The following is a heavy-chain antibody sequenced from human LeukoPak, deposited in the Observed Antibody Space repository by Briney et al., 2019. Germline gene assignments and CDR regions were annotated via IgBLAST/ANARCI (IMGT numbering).Heavy chain of an antibody. CDR1: GYTFTSYG. J-gene: IGHJ4*02. D-gene: IGHD6-13*01. V-gene: IGHV1-18*01. CDR3: ARDLWSIAAAGHFDY. Sequence: ASVKVSCKASGYTFTSYGISWVRQAPGQGLEWMGWISAYNGNTKYAQKLQGRVTMTTHTSTSTAFMELRSLRSDDTAVYYCARDLWSIAAAGHFDYWGQGTLVTVSS. CDR2: ISAYNGNT.